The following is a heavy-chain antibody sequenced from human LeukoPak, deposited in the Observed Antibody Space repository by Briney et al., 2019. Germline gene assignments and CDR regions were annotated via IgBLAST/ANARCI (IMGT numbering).Heavy chain of an antibody. CDR2: IHPGDSST. Sequence: GVSLKISCKGFGYNFSNYWIDWVRQMPGKGLEWMWIIHPGDSSTRYSPSLQGQVTILSDKSINTAYLQWSSLKASDTAMYYCARRQCSGGSCYYFDSWGQGTLVTVSS. V-gene: IGHV5-51*01. CDR1: GYNFSNYW. D-gene: IGHD2-15*01. J-gene: IGHJ4*02. CDR3: ARRQCSGGSCYYFDS.